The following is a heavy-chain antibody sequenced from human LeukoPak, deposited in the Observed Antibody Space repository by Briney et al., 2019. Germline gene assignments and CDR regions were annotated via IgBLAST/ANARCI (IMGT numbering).Heavy chain of an antibody. CDR2: ISGSGGST. CDR1: GFTFSSYA. V-gene: IGHV3-23*01. J-gene: IGHJ6*02. D-gene: IGHD1-7*01. Sequence: GGSLRLSCAASGFTFSSYAMSWVRQAPGKGLEWVSAISGSGGSTYYADSVKGRFTISRDNSKNTLYLQMNSLRAEDTAVYYCARFGAGTVDYYYYYGMDVWGQGTTVTVSS. CDR3: ARFGAGTVDYYYYYGMDV.